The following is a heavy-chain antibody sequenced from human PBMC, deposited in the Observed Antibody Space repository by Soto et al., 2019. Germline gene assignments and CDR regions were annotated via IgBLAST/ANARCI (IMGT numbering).Heavy chain of an antibody. CDR3: AKGDNLGPKTGYAFDP. D-gene: IGHD5-12*01. CDR2: TYFRSKWYN. Sequence: QALSLTFAISWASFSSNTASCNCIRQSPSRGLEWLGRTYFRSKWYNDYAVSVKSRIIINPDTSNNQFSLQLNSVTPEDTAVYFCAKGDNLGPKTGYAFDPWGQGIMVTVSS. V-gene: IGHV6-1*01. J-gene: IGHJ5*02. CDR1: WASFSSNTAS.